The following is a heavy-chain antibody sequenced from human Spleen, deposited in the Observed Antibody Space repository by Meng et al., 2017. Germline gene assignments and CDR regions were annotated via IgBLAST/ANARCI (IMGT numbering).Heavy chain of an antibody. CDR2: IIPRFGTT. Sequence: VQLGQAGAQVKTPGSSVKVSCKASGDTFRKYGINWVRQAPGQGLEWMGGIIPRFGTTNHAQKFQGRVTIAADESTTTAYLELSSLSSEDTAVYYCARARVTDYGDYVLFDSWGQGDLVTVSS. J-gene: IGHJ4*02. CDR1: GDTFRKYG. D-gene: IGHD4-17*01. CDR3: ARARVTDYGDYVLFDS. V-gene: IGHV1-69*01.